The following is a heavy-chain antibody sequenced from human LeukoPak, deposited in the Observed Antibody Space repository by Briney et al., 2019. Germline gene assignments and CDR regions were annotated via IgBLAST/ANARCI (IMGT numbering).Heavy chain of an antibody. Sequence: PGGSLRLSCAASGFTFSLYGMSWVRQAPGKGLEWVAGIGGSGGGAYYAEALTGRSTISRDNSKNTVYLQMNDLRVEGTAIYYCAKGGLRGGTYDDFWGQGTLVTVSS. CDR1: GFTFSLYG. CDR2: IGGSGGGA. V-gene: IGHV3-23*01. J-gene: IGHJ4*02. D-gene: IGHD3-16*01. CDR3: AKGGLRGGTYDDF.